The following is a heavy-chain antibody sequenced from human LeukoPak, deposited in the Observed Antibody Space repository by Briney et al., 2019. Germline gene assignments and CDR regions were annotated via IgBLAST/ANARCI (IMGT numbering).Heavy chain of an antibody. Sequence: SGGSLRLSCAASGFTFSSYWMSWVRQAPGKGPEWVANINQDGSEKNYVDSVKGRFTISRDNAKNLLYLQMNSLRVEDTAVYYCARAPIVVVPAAPTRIPYYYYGMDVWGQGTTVTVSS. D-gene: IGHD2-2*01. CDR1: GFTFSSYW. J-gene: IGHJ6*02. V-gene: IGHV3-7*01. CDR3: ARAPIVVVPAAPTRIPYYYYGMDV. CDR2: INQDGSEK.